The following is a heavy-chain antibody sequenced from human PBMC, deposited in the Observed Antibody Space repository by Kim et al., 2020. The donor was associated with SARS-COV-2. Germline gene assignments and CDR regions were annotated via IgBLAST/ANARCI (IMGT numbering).Heavy chain of an antibody. CDR1: GFTFSSYA. CDR2: ISYDGSNK. D-gene: IGHD6-19*01. J-gene: IGHJ4*02. CDR3: AGALKGIAVAEG. V-gene: IGHV3-30-3*01. Sequence: GGSLRLSCEASGFTFSSYAMHWVRQAPGKGLEWVAVISYDGSNKYYADSVKGRFTISRDNSKNTLYLQMNSLRAEDTAVYYCAGALKGIAVAEGWGQGTLGTVSS.